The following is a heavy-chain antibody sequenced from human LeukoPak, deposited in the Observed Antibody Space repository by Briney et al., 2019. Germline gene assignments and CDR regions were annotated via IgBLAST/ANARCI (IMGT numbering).Heavy chain of an antibody. CDR3: ARRYTYGYFDY. Sequence: PSETLSLTCTVSGGFISSYSWSWIRQPPGKGLEWIGYMYYTGSTNYHPSLKSRVTISVDTSKNQFSLNLSSVTAADTAVYYCARRYTYGYFDYWGQGTLVTVSS. D-gene: IGHD5-18*01. V-gene: IGHV4-59*08. CDR2: MYYTGST. CDR1: GGFISSYS. J-gene: IGHJ4*02.